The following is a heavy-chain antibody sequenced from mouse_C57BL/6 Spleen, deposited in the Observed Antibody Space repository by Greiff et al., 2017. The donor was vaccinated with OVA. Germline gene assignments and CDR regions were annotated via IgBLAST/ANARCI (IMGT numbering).Heavy chain of an antibody. J-gene: IGHJ2*01. CDR1: GYAFSSSW. Sequence: VMLVESGPELVKPGASVKISCKASGYAFSSSWMNWVKQRPGKGLEWIGRIYPGDGDTNYNGKFKGKATLTADKSSSTAYMQLSSLTSEDSAVYFCARSLYSLYYFDYWGQGTTLTVSS. D-gene: IGHD2-3*01. CDR2: IYPGDGDT. CDR3: ARSLYSLYYFDY. V-gene: IGHV1-82*01.